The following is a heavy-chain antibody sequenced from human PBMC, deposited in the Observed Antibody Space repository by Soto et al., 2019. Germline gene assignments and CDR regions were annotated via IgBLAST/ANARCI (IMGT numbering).Heavy chain of an antibody. CDR3: ARDTVYGGNSNYYYGMAC. Sequence: VYSLTVSWKGSGYSFTSYWISWVRQMPGKGLESMGRIDLSDSYTNYSQSFQGHVTISAAKSISTASLQWSSMKASDTAMYYCARDTVYGGNSNYYYGMACWGQGTTVT. CDR1: GYSFTSYW. J-gene: IGHJ6*01. CDR2: IDLSDSYT. V-gene: IGHV5-10-1*01. D-gene: IGHD4-17*01.